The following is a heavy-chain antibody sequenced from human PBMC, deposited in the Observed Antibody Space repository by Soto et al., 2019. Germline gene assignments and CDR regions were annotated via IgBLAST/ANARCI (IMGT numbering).Heavy chain of an antibody. J-gene: IGHJ5*02. CDR2: ISWNSGSI. Sequence: GGSLRLSCAASGFTFDDYAMHWVRQAPGKGLEWVSGISWNSGSIGYADSVKGRFTISRDNAKNSLYLQMNSLRAEDTALYYCAKDFFSSYRSSWYIPWFDPWGQGTLVTVSS. D-gene: IGHD6-13*01. CDR3: AKDFFSSYRSSWYIPWFDP. CDR1: GFTFDDYA. V-gene: IGHV3-9*01.